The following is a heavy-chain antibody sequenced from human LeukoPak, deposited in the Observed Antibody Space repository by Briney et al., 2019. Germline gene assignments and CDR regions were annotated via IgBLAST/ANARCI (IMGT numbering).Heavy chain of an antibody. CDR2: IYYSGST. J-gene: IGHJ3*02. Sequence: SETLSLTCTVSGGSISSSSYYWGWIRQPPGKGLEWIGSIYYSGSTYYNPSLKSRVTISVDTSKNQFSLKLSSVTAADTAVYYCARTIHRAGYCSSTSCPDAFDIWGQGTMVTVTS. V-gene: IGHV4-39*07. CDR3: ARTIHRAGYCSSTSCPDAFDI. D-gene: IGHD2-2*01. CDR1: GGSISSSSYY.